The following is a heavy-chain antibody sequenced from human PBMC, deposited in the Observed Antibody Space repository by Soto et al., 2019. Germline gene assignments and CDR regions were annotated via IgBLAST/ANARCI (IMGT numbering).Heavy chain of an antibody. CDR2: IVVGSGNT. J-gene: IGHJ3*02. CDR3: AADHPGDRDAFDI. CDR1: GYTFTSSA. V-gene: IGHV1-58*01. D-gene: IGHD2-21*02. Sequence: SGKVSCKASGYTFTSSAVQWVRQARGQRLEWIGWIVVGSGNTNYAQKFQERVTITRDMSTSTAYMELSSLRSEDTAVYYCAADHPGDRDAFDIWGQGTMVTVSS.